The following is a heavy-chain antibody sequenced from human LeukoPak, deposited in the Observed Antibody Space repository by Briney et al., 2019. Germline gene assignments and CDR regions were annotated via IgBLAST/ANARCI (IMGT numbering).Heavy chain of an antibody. CDR1: GGSISSYY. CDR2: IYYSGST. CDR3: ARSKRSGYPPLNYYMDV. D-gene: IGHD3-3*01. J-gene: IGHJ6*03. V-gene: IGHV4-59*12. Sequence: SETLSLTCTVSGGSISSYYWSWIRQPPGKGLEWIGYIYYSGSTNYNPSLKSRVTISVDTSKNQFSLKLSSVTAADTAVYYCARSKRSGYPPLNYYMDVWGKGTTVTVSS.